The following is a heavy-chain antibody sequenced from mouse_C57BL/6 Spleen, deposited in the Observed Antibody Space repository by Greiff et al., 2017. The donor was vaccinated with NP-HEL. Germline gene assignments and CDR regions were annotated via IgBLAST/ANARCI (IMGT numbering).Heavy chain of an antibody. Sequence: VKLVESGPGLVQPSQSLSITCTVSGFSLTSYGVHWVRQSPGKGLEWLGVIWSGGSTDYNAAFISRLSISKDNSKSQVFLKMNSLQADDTAIYYCARMGKIYDGYYYAMDYWGQGTSVTVSS. CDR2: IWSGGST. CDR1: GFSLTSYG. CDR3: ARMGKIYDGYYYAMDY. D-gene: IGHD2-3*01. V-gene: IGHV2-2*01. J-gene: IGHJ4*01.